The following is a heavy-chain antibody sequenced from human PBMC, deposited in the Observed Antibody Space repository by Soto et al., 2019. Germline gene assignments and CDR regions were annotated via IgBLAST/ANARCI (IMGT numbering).Heavy chain of an antibody. CDR3: ARGGGFCGADCYKGGIDY. CDR2: ISYDGSDK. Sequence: GGSLRLSCAASGLTFSPYTMHWVRQTPGKGLEWVAVISYDGSDKYYAGSVRGRFTISGDNSKNTLFLQMNSLRAEDTALYYCARGGGFCGADCYKGGIDYWGQGALVTVSS. J-gene: IGHJ4*02. CDR1: GLTFSPYT. V-gene: IGHV3-30-3*01. D-gene: IGHD2-21*02.